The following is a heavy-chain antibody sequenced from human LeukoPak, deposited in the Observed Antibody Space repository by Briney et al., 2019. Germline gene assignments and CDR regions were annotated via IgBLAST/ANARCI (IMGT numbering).Heavy chain of an antibody. D-gene: IGHD1-14*01. Sequence: GGSLRLSCAASGFTFSSHLMHWVRQAQGTGLVWVSSVKSGGTGTNYAPSVKGRFTISRDNAKNTLYLQMNSLRVEDTAVYYCVRKFATGDWGQGTLVTVSS. CDR3: VRKFATGD. CDR2: VKSGGTGT. J-gene: IGHJ4*02. V-gene: IGHV3-74*01. CDR1: GFTFSSHL.